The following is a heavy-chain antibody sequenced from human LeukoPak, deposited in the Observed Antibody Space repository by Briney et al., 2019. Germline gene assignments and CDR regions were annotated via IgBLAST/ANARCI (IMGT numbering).Heavy chain of an antibody. J-gene: IGHJ4*02. CDR1: GGSISSNY. V-gene: IGHV4-4*09. CDR3: ARHGFRSGSYYLDY. Sequence: PSETLSLTCTVSGGSISSNYWSWIRQPPGKGLEWIGYIYTSGSTNYNPSLKSRVTISVDTSKNQFSLKLSSVTAADTAVYYCARHGFRSGSYYLDYWGQGTLVTVSS. D-gene: IGHD1-26*01. CDR2: IYTSGST.